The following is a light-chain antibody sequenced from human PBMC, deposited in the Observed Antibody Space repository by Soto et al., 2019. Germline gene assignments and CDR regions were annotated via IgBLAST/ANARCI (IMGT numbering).Light chain of an antibody. Sequence: MTQSPATLPVSPGERATLSFRASQGVSRGYLAWYHQKPGRAPRLLIYGVSSRATGIPDRFSGGGSGTDFTLTISRLEPEDFAVYYCQQFSSYPLTFGGGTK. V-gene: IGKV3-20*01. CDR2: GVS. CDR1: QGVSRGY. J-gene: IGKJ4*01. CDR3: QQFSSYPLT.